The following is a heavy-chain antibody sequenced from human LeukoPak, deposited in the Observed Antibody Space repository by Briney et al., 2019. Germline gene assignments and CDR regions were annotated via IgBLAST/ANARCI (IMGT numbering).Heavy chain of an antibody. CDR3: AKWTRTTLFRGDRARFDS. J-gene: IGHJ4*02. CDR2: IPYDGSNK. Sequence: GGSLRLSCAASGFTFSSYAMHWVRQAPGKGLEWVAVIPYDGSNKYYADSVKGRFTISRDTSKTTISLQMNSLRVEDSAVYYCAKWTRTTLFRGDRARFDSWGQGTLVTVSS. D-gene: IGHD3-10*01. V-gene: IGHV3-30*04. CDR1: GFTFSSYA.